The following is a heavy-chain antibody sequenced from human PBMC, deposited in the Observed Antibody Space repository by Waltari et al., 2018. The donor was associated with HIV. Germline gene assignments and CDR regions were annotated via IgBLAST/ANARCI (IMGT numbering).Heavy chain of an antibody. V-gene: IGHV1-18*01. CDR1: GYSFTTYG. Sequence: QIQLAQSGAEVKKPGASVKVSCKDSGYSFTTYGISWVRQAPGQVHDWVGWSSSYSGNTNSAQKCQGRVTMTTDTSATTVFLEMRGLRSDDTAIYYCAKSKDATYYYFGLDVWGQGITVTVSS. CDR2: SSSYSGNT. CDR3: AKSKDATYYYFGLDV. J-gene: IGHJ6*02.